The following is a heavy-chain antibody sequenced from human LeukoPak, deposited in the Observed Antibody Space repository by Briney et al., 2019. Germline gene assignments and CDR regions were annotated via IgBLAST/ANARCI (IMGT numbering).Heavy chain of an antibody. CDR1: GYTFTGYY. D-gene: IGHD6-13*01. CDR2: INPNSGAT. CDR3: ARGPGAATSYRP. V-gene: IGHV1-2*02. J-gene: IGHJ4*02. Sequence: ASVKVSCKASGYTFTGYYIHWVRQDPGQGLEWMGWINPNSGATNYAQKFQGRVTMTRDTSNSTAYMELSRLGSDDTAVYFCARGPGAATSYRPWGQGTLVTVSS.